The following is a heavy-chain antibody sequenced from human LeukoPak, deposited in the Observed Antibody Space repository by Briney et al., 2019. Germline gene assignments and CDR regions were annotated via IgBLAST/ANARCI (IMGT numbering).Heavy chain of an antibody. D-gene: IGHD3-16*01. CDR3: AREGGGVDYVSAFDI. Sequence: GASVKVSCKASGYTFTSYDINWVRQATGQGLEWMGWMNPNSGNTGYAQKFQGRGTMTRNTSISTAYMGLRSLRSEDTAVYYCAREGGGVDYVSAFDIWGQGTMVTVSS. CDR1: GYTFTSYD. V-gene: IGHV1-8*01. CDR2: MNPNSGNT. J-gene: IGHJ3*02.